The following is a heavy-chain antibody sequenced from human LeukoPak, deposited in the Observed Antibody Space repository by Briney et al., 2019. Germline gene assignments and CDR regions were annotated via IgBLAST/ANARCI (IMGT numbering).Heavy chain of an antibody. Sequence: GGSLRLSCAASGFTFSSYSMNWVRQAPGEGLGGVSYISSSSSTIYYADSVKGRFTISRDNAKNSLYLQMNSLRAEDTAVYYCAKDVPTAYFDYWGQGTLVTVSS. D-gene: IGHD2-2*01. CDR2: ISSSSSTI. J-gene: IGHJ4*02. V-gene: IGHV3-48*01. CDR3: AKDVPTAYFDY. CDR1: GFTFSSYS.